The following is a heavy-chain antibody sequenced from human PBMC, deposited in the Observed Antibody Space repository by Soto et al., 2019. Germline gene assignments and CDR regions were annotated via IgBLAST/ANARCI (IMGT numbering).Heavy chain of an antibody. CDR3: ARGPSSLTRFDY. Sequence: QVQLVESGGGVVQPRRSLRLSCAASGFTFSSYAMHWVRQAPGKGLEWVAVISYDGSNKYYADSVKGRFTISRDNSKNTLYLQMNSLRVEDTAVYYCARGPSSLTRFDYWGQGTLVTVSS. CDR1: GFTFSSYA. CDR2: ISYDGSNK. J-gene: IGHJ4*02. D-gene: IGHD2-2*01. V-gene: IGHV3-30-3*01.